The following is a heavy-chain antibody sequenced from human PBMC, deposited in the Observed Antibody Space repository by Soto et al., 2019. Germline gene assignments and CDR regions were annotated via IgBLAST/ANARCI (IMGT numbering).Heavy chain of an antibody. CDR1: GYTFTGYY. CDR2: INPNSGGT. J-gene: IGHJ6*02. V-gene: IGHV1-2*04. Sequence: ASVKVSCKASGYTFTGYYMHWVRQAPGQGLEWMGWINPNSGGTNYAQKFQGWVTMTRDTSIRTAYMELSRLRSDDTAGYYCARENGKAEAPVYYYYGMDVWGQGTTVTVSS. D-gene: IGHD1-26*01. CDR3: ARENGKAEAPVYYYYGMDV.